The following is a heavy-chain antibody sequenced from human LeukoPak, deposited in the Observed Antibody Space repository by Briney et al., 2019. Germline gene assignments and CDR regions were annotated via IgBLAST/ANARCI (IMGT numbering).Heavy chain of an antibody. V-gene: IGHV4-4*09. Sequence: SETLSLTCGGSGGSISRYYWSWIRQPPGKGLEWIGFIYSSVTTKYNPSLKSRVSISIDMSKSQFSLKVSSVTASDTAVYYCARLDDREKFDKWGQGTLVTVSS. CDR1: GGSISRYY. CDR3: ARLDDREKFDK. J-gene: IGHJ4*02. CDR2: IYSSVTT. D-gene: IGHD3-22*01.